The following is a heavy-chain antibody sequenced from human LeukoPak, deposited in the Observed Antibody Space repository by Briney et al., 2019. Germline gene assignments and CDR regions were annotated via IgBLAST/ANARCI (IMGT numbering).Heavy chain of an antibody. D-gene: IGHD3-22*01. V-gene: IGHV3-9*03. CDR1: GFTFDDYA. Sequence: LARRFLRLSCAASGFTFDDYALHWVRQAPGKGLEWVTGISWNSGSIGYADSVKGRFTISRDNAKNSLYLQMNSLRAEDVALYYCAKDRYYDSSGLFDYWGQGTLVTVSS. J-gene: IGHJ4*02. CDR3: AKDRYYDSSGLFDY. CDR2: ISWNSGSI.